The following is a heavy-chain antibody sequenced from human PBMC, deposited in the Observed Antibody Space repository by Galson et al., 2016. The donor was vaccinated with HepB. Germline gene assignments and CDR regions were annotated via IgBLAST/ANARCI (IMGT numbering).Heavy chain of an antibody. Sequence: SLRLSCAASGFTFSIYAMSWVRQAPGKGLEWVSGTSGSSGSTYYADSVKGRFTISRDNSKNTLYLQMNSLRAEDTAVYYCAKEGGYNWGSSDFWGPGTLVPVSP. J-gene: IGHJ4*02. CDR2: TSGSSGST. CDR1: GFTFSIYA. CDR3: AKEGGYNWGSSDF. D-gene: IGHD5-24*01. V-gene: IGHV3-23*01.